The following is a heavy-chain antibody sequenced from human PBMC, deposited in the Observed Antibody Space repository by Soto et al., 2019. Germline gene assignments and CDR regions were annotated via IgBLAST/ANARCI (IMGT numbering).Heavy chain of an antibody. V-gene: IGHV3-23*01. CDR2: ISGSGGRT. CDR3: AKCGTMIVVPATYQDWFDP. D-gene: IGHD3-22*01. Sequence: GGSLRLSCAASGFTFSNYAMRWVRQAPGKGLEWVSVISGSGGRTYYADSVKGRFTISRDNSKNTLYLQMNSLRAEDTAVYYCAKCGTMIVVPATYQDWFDPWGQGTLVTVSS. J-gene: IGHJ5*02. CDR1: GFTFSNYA.